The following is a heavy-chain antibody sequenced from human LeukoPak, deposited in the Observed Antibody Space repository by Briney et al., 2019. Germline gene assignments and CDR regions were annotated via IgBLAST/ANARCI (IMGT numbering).Heavy chain of an antibody. CDR1: GGSISSSSYY. CDR3: ARRWRYSSGYPDY. Sequence: PSETLSLTCTVSGGSISSSSYYWGWIRQPPGEGLEWIGSIYYSGSTYYNPSLKSRVTISVDTSKNQFSLKLSSVTAADTAVYYCARRWRYSSGYPDYWGQGTLVTVSS. J-gene: IGHJ4*02. V-gene: IGHV4-39*01. CDR2: IYYSGST. D-gene: IGHD3-22*01.